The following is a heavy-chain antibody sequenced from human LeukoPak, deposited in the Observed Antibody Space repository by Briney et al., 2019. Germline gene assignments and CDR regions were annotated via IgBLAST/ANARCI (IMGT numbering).Heavy chain of an antibody. Sequence: ASVKVSCKASGGTFSSYAISWVRQAPGQGLEWMGWISAYNGNTNYAQKFQGRVTMTTDTSTSTAYMELRSLRSDDTAVYYCARAEDYGDYFDAFDIWGQGTMVAVSS. J-gene: IGHJ3*02. D-gene: IGHD4-17*01. CDR1: GGTFSSYA. V-gene: IGHV1-18*01. CDR3: ARAEDYGDYFDAFDI. CDR2: ISAYNGNT.